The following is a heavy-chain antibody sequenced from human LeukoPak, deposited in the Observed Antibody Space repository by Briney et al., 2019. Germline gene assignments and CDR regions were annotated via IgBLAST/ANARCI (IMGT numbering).Heavy chain of an antibody. CDR1: GFSFTTYL. V-gene: IGHV5-10-1*01. Sequence: GESLRFSCPGSGFSFTTYLISWVRQMPGKGLEWMGRIYPSDSYTNYSPSFQGRVTISADKSISTAYLQLTSLRASDTAIYYCARHFYSGYDLIDYWGQGTLVTAS. J-gene: IGHJ4*02. D-gene: IGHD5-12*01. CDR2: IYPSDSYT. CDR3: ARHFYSGYDLIDY.